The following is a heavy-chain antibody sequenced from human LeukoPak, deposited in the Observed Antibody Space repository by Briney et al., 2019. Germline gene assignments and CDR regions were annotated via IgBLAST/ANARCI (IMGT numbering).Heavy chain of an antibody. Sequence: GGSLRLSCAASGFTVSDYYMSWIRQAPGKGLEWVSYISSSGDTIYYADSVKGRFTISRDNAKNSLYLQINSLRAEDTAVYYCAREVSRDYYFDYWGQGTVVTVSS. V-gene: IGHV3-11*04. CDR3: AREVSRDYYFDY. CDR2: ISSSGDTI. D-gene: IGHD3/OR15-3a*01. J-gene: IGHJ4*02. CDR1: GFTVSDYY.